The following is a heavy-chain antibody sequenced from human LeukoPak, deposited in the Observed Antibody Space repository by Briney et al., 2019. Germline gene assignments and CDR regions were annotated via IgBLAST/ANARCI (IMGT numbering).Heavy chain of an antibody. CDR2: INSDGINT. CDR3: ARDLGQYYDTSDNWFDP. J-gene: IGHJ5*02. V-gene: IGHV3-74*01. Sequence: GGSLRLSCAAAGFTFSNYWMHWVRQAPGKGLVWVSRINSDGINTSYADSVKGRFTISRDNAKNTLNLQMNSLRAEDTAVYYCARDLGQYYDTSDNWFDPWGQGTLVTVSS. D-gene: IGHD3-22*01. CDR1: GFTFSNYW.